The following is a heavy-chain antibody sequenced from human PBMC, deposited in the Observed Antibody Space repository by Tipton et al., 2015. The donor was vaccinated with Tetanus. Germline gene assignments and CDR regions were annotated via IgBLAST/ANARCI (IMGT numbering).Heavy chain of an antibody. V-gene: IGHV4-39*01. D-gene: IGHD3-22*01. J-gene: IGHJ3*02. Sequence: TLSLTCTVSRGSINSGTFYWDWIRQPPGKGLEWIGNIYYNGNTLENPSLKGRVTLSLDKSKNQFSLKLNSVTAADTAVYYCARRGDYVFYYESSGYLWGAAFDIWGQGTMVSVSA. CDR2: IYYNGNT. CDR3: ARRGDYVFYYESSGYLWGAAFDI. CDR1: RGSINSGTFY.